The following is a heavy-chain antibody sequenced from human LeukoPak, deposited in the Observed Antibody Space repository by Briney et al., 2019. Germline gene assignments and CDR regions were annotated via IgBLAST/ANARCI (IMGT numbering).Heavy chain of an antibody. Sequence: GGSLRLSCEAAGFSFRDYPMGWVRRASGKRLEWVSGISAGADVIFYADPVKGRFTISRDNSKNTLYLQMNSLRAEDTAVYYCAKGYCTTTNCYTYYYYYMDVWGKGTTVTVSS. D-gene: IGHD2-2*02. V-gene: IGHV3-23*01. CDR2: ISAGADVI. J-gene: IGHJ6*03. CDR3: AKGYCTTTNCYTYYYYYMDV. CDR1: GFSFRDYP.